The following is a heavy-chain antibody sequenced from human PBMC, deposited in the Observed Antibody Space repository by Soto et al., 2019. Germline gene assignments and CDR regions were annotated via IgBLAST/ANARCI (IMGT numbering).Heavy chain of an antibody. V-gene: IGHV4-34*01. J-gene: IGHJ4*02. D-gene: IGHD3-16*02. CDR2: INHSGST. CDR1: GGSFSGYY. Sequence: SETLSLTCAVYGGSFSGYYWSWIRQPPGKGLEWIGEINHSGSTNYNPSLKSRVTISVDTSKNQFSLKLSSVTAADTAVYYCARGGYDYVWGSYRPLIFLDYWGQGTLVTVSS. CDR3: ARGGYDYVWGSYRPLIFLDY.